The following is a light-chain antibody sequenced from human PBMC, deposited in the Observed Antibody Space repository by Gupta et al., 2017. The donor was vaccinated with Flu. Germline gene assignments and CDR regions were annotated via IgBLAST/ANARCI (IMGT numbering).Light chain of an antibody. CDR3: SSYTSSSTRV. V-gene: IGLV2-14*01. Sequence: QSALTQPASVSGSPGQSITTSCTGTSSDVGGYNYVSWYQQHPGKAPKLMIYEVSNRPSGGSNRFSGSKSGNTASLTISGLQAEDEADYYCSSYTSSSTRVFGGGTKLTVL. J-gene: IGLJ3*02. CDR1: SSDVGGYNY. CDR2: EVS.